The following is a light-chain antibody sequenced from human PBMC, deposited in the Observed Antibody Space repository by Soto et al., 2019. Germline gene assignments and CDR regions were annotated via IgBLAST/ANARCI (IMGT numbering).Light chain of an antibody. J-gene: IGKJ4*01. Sequence: DVQMTQSPSSLSAFVGDRVTFTCRASQGIASYLAWFQPKPGKVPKLLISATATLQSGCPSRFSGSGSGTDFTLTINRLQPEDSGTYYCQNYNSAPLTFGGGTKVEIK. CDR3: QNYNSAPLT. CDR2: ATA. CDR1: QGIASY. V-gene: IGKV1-27*01.